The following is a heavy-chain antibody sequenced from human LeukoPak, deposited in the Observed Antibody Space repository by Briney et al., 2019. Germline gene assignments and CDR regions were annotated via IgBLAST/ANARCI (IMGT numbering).Heavy chain of an antibody. CDR2: ISSDGSAK. V-gene: IGHV3-30*04. Sequence: GGSLLPSWAASELTLRTYAMPWSGQAQGKGLEWGPVISSDGSAKYYTASVKRRFNISRDNSKNTLNLQMSSLRADDTALYYCAKERLGATTPNPDYWGQGTMVTVSS. J-gene: IGHJ4*01. CDR1: ELTLRTYA. CDR3: AKERLGATTPNPDY. D-gene: IGHD1-26*01.